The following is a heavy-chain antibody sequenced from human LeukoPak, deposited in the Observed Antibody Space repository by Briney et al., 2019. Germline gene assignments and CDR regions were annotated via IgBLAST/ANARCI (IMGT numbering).Heavy chain of an antibody. CDR1: GFTFSSYS. V-gene: IGHV3-23*01. J-gene: IGHJ4*02. Sequence: GGSLRLSCAASGFTFSSYSMNWVRQAPGKGLEWVSAISGSGGSTYYADSVKGRFTISRDNSKNTLYLQMNSLRAEDTAVYYCAKGGSNSIAAAGDYWGQGTLVTVSS. D-gene: IGHD6-13*01. CDR2: ISGSGGST. CDR3: AKGGSNSIAAAGDY.